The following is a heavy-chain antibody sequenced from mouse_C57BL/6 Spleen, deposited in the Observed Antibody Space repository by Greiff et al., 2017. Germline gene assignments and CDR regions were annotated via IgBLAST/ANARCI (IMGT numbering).Heavy chain of an antibody. Sequence: VKVVESGPGLVQPSQSLSITCTVSGFSLTSYGVHWVRQSPGKGLEWLGVIWSGGSTDYNAAFISRLSISKDNSKSQVFFKMNSLQADDTAIYYCARNTLYYYGSSYWYFDVWGTGTTVTVSS. CDR3: ARNTLYYYGSSYWYFDV. CDR1: GFSLTSYG. V-gene: IGHV2-2*01. J-gene: IGHJ1*03. CDR2: IWSGGST. D-gene: IGHD1-1*01.